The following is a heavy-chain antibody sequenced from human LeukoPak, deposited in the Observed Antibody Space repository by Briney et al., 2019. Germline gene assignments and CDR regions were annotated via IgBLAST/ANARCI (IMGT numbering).Heavy chain of an antibody. J-gene: IGHJ4*02. V-gene: IGHV1-18*04. D-gene: IGHD5-18*01. Sequence: GASVKVSCKASGYTFTGYYMHWVRQAPGQGLEWMGWISTYSGNTNYAQKLQGRLTMTTDTSTSTAYMELRSLRSDDTAVYYCARRHGYSYVNDYWGQGTLVTVSS. CDR1: GYTFTGYY. CDR2: ISTYSGNT. CDR3: ARRHGYSYVNDY.